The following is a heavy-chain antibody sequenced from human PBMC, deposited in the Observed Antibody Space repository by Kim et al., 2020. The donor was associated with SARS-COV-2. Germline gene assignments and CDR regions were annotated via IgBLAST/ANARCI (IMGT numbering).Heavy chain of an antibody. CDR1: GFTFTGHA. CDR2: IEGSDGTT. J-gene: IGHJ4*02. CDR3: LKGGWGWIWDY. Sequence: GGSLRLSCTTSGFTFTGHAMSWVRQAPGKGLEWVSSIEGSDGTTYYVDSVKGRFSISRDDSKNTLYLHMSALRADDTATYYCLKGGWGWIWDYWGQGTLVTVSS. V-gene: IGHV3-23*01. D-gene: IGHD2-21*01.